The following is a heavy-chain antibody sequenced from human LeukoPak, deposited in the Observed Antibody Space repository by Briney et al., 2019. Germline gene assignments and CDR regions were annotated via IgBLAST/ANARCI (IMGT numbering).Heavy chain of an antibody. CDR3: TTDEVTILDAFDI. Sequence: GGSLRLSCAASGFTFSDAWMSWVRQAPGKGLEWVGRIKSKTDGGTTDYAAPVKGRFTISRDDSKNTLYLQMNSLKTEDTAVYYCTTDEVTILDAFDIWGQGTMVTVSS. J-gene: IGHJ3*02. D-gene: IGHD3-9*01. CDR1: GFTFSDAW. V-gene: IGHV3-15*01. CDR2: IKSKTDGGTT.